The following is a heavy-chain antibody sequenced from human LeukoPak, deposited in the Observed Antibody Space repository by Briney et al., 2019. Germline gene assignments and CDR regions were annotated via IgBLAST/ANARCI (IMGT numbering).Heavy chain of an antibody. CDR2: IYYSGST. CDR1: GGSISSGGYY. V-gene: IGHV4-31*03. D-gene: IGHD2-15*01. CDR3: AREKGYCSGGSCYGGWFDP. J-gene: IGHJ5*02. Sequence: PSETLSLTCTVSGGSISSGGYYWSWIRQHPGKGLEWIGYIYYSGSTYYNPSLKSRVTISVDTSKNQFSLKRSSVTCADTAVYYCAREKGYCSGGSCYGGWFDPWGQGTLVTVSS.